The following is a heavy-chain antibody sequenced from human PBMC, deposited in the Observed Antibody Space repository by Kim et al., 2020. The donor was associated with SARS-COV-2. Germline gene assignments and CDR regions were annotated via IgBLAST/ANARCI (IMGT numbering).Heavy chain of an antibody. J-gene: IGHJ3*01. CDR2: ITKTSSTI. CDR1: GFTFSALD. Sequence: GGSLRLSCATSGFTFSALDMNWVRQAPGKGLEWLSFITKTSSTIYYADSVTGRFTISRANANNSMYLQMNSLTYEDTAVYFCCRDRWRGAFDLWVQVT. CDR3: CRDRWRGAFDL. D-gene: IGHD3-10*01. V-gene: IGHV3-48*02.